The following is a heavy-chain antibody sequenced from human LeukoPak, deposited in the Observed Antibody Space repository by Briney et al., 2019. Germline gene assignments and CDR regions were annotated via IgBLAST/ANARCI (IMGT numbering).Heavy chain of an antibody. V-gene: IGHV1-69*05. Sequence: SVKVSCKASGGTFSSYAISWVRQAPGQGLEWMGRIIPIFGTANYAQKFQGRVTITTDESASTAYMELSSLRSEDTAVYYCARDGKRLKLDYWGQGTLVTVSS. CDR3: ARDGKRLKLDY. CDR1: GGTFSSYA. D-gene: IGHD4-23*01. J-gene: IGHJ4*02. CDR2: IIPIFGTA.